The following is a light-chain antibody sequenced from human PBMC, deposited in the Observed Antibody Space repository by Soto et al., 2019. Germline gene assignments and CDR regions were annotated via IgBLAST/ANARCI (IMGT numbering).Light chain of an antibody. J-gene: IGLJ2*01. CDR3: ATWDDNVKGPV. CDR1: ASNIGSNF. CDR2: TNS. Sequence: QSVLTQPPSASGPPGQRVTISCSGRASNIGSNFVSWYQVVPGTARKLLIYTNSHRLSGVPDRFSGSRSGTSASLDISGLQSDDEADYFCATWDDNVKGPVFGGGTQLTVL. V-gene: IGLV1-44*01.